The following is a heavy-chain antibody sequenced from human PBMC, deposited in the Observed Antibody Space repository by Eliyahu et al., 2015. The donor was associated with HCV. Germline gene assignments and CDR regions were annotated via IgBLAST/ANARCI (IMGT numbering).Heavy chain of an antibody. CDR2: IXGSGGSX. CDR3: AKDVDTAMVTTPYFDY. J-gene: IGHJ4*02. V-gene: IGHV3-23*01. D-gene: IGHD5-18*01. Sequence: EWVSAIXGSGGSXYYADSVKGRFTIXRDNSKNTLYLQMNSLRAEDTAVYYCAKDVDTAMVTTPYFDYWGQXTLVTVSS.